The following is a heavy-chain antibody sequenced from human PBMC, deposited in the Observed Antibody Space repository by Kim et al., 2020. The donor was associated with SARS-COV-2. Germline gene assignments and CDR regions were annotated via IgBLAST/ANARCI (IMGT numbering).Heavy chain of an antibody. Sequence: AKGRFTISRDNCKNSLYLQMNSLWVEDTAVYYCARLIFGTYYYYYYYMDVWGKGTTVTVSS. V-gene: IGHV3-11*01. D-gene: IGHD3-3*01. J-gene: IGHJ6*03. CDR3: ARLIFGTYYYYYYYMDV.